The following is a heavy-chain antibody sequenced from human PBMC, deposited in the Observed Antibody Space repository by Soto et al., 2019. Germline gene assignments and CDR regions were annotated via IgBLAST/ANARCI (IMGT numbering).Heavy chain of an antibody. J-gene: IGHJ6*03. CDR2: INHSGST. CDR1: GGSFSGYY. Sequence: SETLSLTCAVYGGSFSGYYWSWIRQPPGKGLEWIGEINHSGSTNYNPSLKSRVTISVDTSKNQFSLKLSSVTAADPAVYYCARNTRYKPTHLRYCSGGSCAYYYYYYMDVWGKGTTVTVSS. D-gene: IGHD2-15*01. V-gene: IGHV4-34*01. CDR3: ARNTRYKPTHLRYCSGGSCAYYYYYYMDV.